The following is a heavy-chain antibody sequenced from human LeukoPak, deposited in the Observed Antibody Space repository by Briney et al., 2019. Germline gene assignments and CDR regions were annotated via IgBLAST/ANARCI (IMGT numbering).Heavy chain of an antibody. J-gene: IGHJ4*02. CDR3: ARDVSYHYYDSSGYYYGGGFDY. CDR1: GFTFDTHA. Sequence: GGSLRLSCAASGFTFDTHAMSWVRQAPGKGLEWISTMSGHGHNVYYADSVKGRFTISRDNAKNSLYLQMNSLRAEDTAVYYCARDVSYHYYDSSGYYYGGGFDYWGQGTLVTVSS. D-gene: IGHD3-22*01. V-gene: IGHV3-21*01. CDR2: MSGHGHNV.